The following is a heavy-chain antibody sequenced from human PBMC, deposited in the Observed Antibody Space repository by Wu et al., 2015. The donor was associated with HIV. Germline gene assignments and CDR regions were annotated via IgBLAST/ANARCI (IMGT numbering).Heavy chain of an antibody. J-gene: IGHJ4*02. CDR2: IIPIFGTA. Sequence: QVQLVQSGAEVKKPGSSVKVSCKASGGTFSSYAISWVRQAPGQGLEWMGGIIPIFGTANYAQKFQGRVTITTDESTSTAYMELSSLRSEDTAVYYCASGSSSWYRVGDDLDYWGQGMLVTVSS. V-gene: IGHV1-69*05. D-gene: IGHD6-13*01. CDR1: GGTFSSYA. CDR3: ASGSSSWYRVGDDLDY.